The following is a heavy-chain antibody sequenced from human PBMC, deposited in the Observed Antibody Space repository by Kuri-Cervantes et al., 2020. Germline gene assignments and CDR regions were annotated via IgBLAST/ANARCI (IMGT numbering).Heavy chain of an antibody. CDR2: INSDGSST. D-gene: IGHD3-16*01. V-gene: IGHV3-74*01. J-gene: IGHJ4*02. CDR3: GRDGGSIEY. CDR1: AFAFDTFT. Sequence: GESLKISCTASAFAFDTFTMNWVRQAPGKGLEWVSRINSDGSSTSYADSVKGRFTISRDNAKNTLYLQMSSLRAEDTAVYYCGRDGGSIEYWGQGTLVTVSS.